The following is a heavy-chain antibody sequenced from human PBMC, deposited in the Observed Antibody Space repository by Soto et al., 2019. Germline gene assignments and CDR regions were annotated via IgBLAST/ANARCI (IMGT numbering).Heavy chain of an antibody. J-gene: IGHJ4*02. CDR3: ATRDSSRFY. V-gene: IGHV4-4*02. CDR1: GVSISSHDW. CDR2: SHQSGNT. D-gene: IGHD6-13*01. Sequence: QVQLQESGPGLVKPSGTLSLTCAVSGVSISSHDWWTWVRQPPGKGLEWIGESHQSGNTNYNSSLESRVTIAVDTSKNQFSLKLSSVTVADTAVYYCATRDSSRFYLGQGTRVTVSS.